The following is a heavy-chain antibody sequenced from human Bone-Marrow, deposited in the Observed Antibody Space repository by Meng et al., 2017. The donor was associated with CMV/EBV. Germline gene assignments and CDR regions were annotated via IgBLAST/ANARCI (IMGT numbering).Heavy chain of an antibody. V-gene: IGHV3-30-3*01. CDR3: AREGSYDLWSGYFNRDAFDI. CDR1: GFTFSSYA. Sequence: LSLTCAASGFTFSSYAMHWVRQAPGKGLEWVAVISYDGSNKYYADSVKGRFTISRDNSKNTLYLQMNSLRAEDTAVYYCAREGSYDLWSGYFNRDAFDIWGQGTMVTVSS. J-gene: IGHJ3*02. CDR2: ISYDGSNK. D-gene: IGHD3-3*01.